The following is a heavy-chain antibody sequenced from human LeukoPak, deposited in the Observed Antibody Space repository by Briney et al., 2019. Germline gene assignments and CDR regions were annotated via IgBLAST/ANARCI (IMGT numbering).Heavy chain of an antibody. CDR1: GFIVSSNH. V-gene: IGHV3-53*01. Sequence: GGSLRLSCAASGFIVSSNHMSWARQAPGKGLEWVSIIYSGADTYYADSVKGRFTVSRDNSKNTVYLQMNSLRAEDTAVYYCARGAAGGSGGIDYWGQGTLVTVSS. CDR2: IYSGADT. D-gene: IGHD6-13*01. J-gene: IGHJ4*02. CDR3: ARGAAGGSGGIDY.